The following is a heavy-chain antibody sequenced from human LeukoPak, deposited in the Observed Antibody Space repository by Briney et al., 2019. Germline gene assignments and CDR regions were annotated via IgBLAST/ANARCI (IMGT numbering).Heavy chain of an antibody. Sequence: PSGTLSLTCTVSGYSISSGYYWGWIRQPPGKGLEWIGSIYHSGSTYYNPSLKSRVTISVDTSKNQFSLKLSSVTAADTAVYYCARGGNPPYYYYMDVWGKGTTVTVSS. D-gene: IGHD4-23*01. J-gene: IGHJ6*03. CDR3: ARGGNPPYYYYMDV. CDR1: GYSISSGYY. CDR2: IYHSGST. V-gene: IGHV4-38-2*02.